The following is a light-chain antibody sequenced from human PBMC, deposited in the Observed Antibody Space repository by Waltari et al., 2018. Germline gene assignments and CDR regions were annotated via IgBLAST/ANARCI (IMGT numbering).Light chain of an antibody. Sequence: QSILAQSPSASGAPGQSVTPSCSGDTHNLGNNSVTWYQQLPGMAPKVLIYRNDQRTSGVPDRFSASKSDASASASLTISGLQPGDEGDYFCAAWDDSLNGVVFGGGTKLTVL. CDR2: RND. J-gene: IGLJ2*01. CDR3: AAWDDSLNGVV. CDR1: THNLGNNS. V-gene: IGLV1-44*01.